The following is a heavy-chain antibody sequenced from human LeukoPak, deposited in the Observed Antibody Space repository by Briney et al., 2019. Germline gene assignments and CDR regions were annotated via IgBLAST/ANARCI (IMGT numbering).Heavy chain of an antibody. CDR2: ISSSGSTI. V-gene: IGHV3-11*04. CDR3: AREGIRAARPGGVVDY. Sequence: PGGSLRLSCAASGFTFRDYYMSWIRQAPGKGLEWVSYISSSGSTIYYADSVKGRFTISRDNAKNSLYLQMSSLRAEDTAVYYCAREGIRAARPGGVVDYWGQGTLVTVSS. D-gene: IGHD6-6*01. J-gene: IGHJ4*02. CDR1: GFTFRDYY.